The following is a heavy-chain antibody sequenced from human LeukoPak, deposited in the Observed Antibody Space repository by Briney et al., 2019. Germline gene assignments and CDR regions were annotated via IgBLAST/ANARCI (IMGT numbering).Heavy chain of an antibody. J-gene: IGHJ6*03. Sequence: GGSLSLSCAASGFTFSSYWMSWVRQAPGKGLEWVANIKQDGSEKYYVDSVKGRFTISRDNAKNSLYLQVNSLRAEDTAIYYCTRDVTIAARPYYYYYYMDVWGKGTTVTVSS. D-gene: IGHD6-6*01. CDR3: TRDVTIAARPYYYYYYMDV. CDR2: IKQDGSEK. CDR1: GFTFSSYW. V-gene: IGHV3-7*01.